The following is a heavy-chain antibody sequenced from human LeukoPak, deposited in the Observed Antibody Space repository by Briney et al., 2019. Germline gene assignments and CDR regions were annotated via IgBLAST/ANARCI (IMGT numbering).Heavy chain of an antibody. CDR1: GFTFSSYS. Sequence: GGSLRLSCAASGFTFSSYSMNWVRQAPGKGLEWVSYISSSSSTIYYADSVKGRFTISRDNAKNSLYLQMNSLRAEGTAVYYCARVPTPYCSSTSCYGQNSYYMGVWGKGTTVTVSS. CDR2: ISSSSSTI. J-gene: IGHJ6*03. D-gene: IGHD2-2*01. V-gene: IGHV3-48*01. CDR3: ARVPTPYCSSTSCYGQNSYYMGV.